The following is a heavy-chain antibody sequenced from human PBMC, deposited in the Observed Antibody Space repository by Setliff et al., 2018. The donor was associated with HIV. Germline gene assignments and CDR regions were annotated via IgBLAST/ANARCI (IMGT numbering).Heavy chain of an antibody. CDR3: ARDRAYRSSQAGVYEVTTLDY. V-gene: IGHV1-2*02. CDR1: GYTFTGYY. CDR2: INPNNGGT. D-gene: IGHD4-17*01. J-gene: IGHJ4*02. Sequence: ASVKVSCKASGYTFTGYYMHWVRQAPGQGLEWMGWINPNNGGTNYAQKLQGRVTMTTDTSTTTAYMELRSLTSDDTAVYYCARDRAYRSSQAGVYEVTTLDYWGQGTLVTVS.